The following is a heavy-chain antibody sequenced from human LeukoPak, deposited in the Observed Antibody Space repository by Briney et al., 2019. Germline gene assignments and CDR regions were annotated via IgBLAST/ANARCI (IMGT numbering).Heavy chain of an antibody. J-gene: IGHJ3*02. D-gene: IGHD3-10*01. V-gene: IGHV1-2*02. Sequence: ASVKVSCKASGYTFTDYYIHWTRQAPGQGLEWMGWINPKRGVTTYAQKFQGRVTMTTDTSTSTAYMELRSLRSDDTAVYYCARDGRLGMGRGVNAFDIWGQGTMVTVSS. CDR3: ARDGRLGMGRGVNAFDI. CDR2: INPKRGVT. CDR1: GYTFTDYY.